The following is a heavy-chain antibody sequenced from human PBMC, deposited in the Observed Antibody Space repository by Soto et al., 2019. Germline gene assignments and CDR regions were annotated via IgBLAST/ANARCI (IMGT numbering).Heavy chain of an antibody. V-gene: IGHV1-18*04. CDR3: ARSGYSGYEEGPFDY. Sequence: ASVKVSCKASGCTFTSYGISWVRQAPGQGLEWMGWISAYNGNTNYAQKLQGRVTMTTDTSTSTAYMELRSLRSDDTAVYYCARSGYSGYEEGPFDYWGQGTLVTVSS. D-gene: IGHD5-12*01. J-gene: IGHJ4*02. CDR2: ISAYNGNT. CDR1: GCTFTSYG.